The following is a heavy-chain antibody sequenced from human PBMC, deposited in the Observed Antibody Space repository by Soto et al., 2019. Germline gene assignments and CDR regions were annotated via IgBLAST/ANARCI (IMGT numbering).Heavy chain of an antibody. J-gene: IGHJ4*02. CDR2: IYGDDDK. V-gene: IGHV2-5*02. Sequence: QITLKESGPTLVSPTQTLTLTCTFSAFSLTTKTEGVGWIRQPPGKALQWLTNIYGDDDKWYSPSLKNRLTITKDTSKTQVVLSMSNMDPVDTATSYCVHTPAYCSGTGCNYFDFWGLGTLVTVSS. D-gene: IGHD2-2*01. CDR1: AFSLTTKTEG. CDR3: VHTPAYCSGTGCNYFDF.